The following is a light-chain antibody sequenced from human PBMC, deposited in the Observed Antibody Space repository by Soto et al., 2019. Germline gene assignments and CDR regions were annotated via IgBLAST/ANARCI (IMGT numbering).Light chain of an antibody. Sequence: QSVLTQPASASGSPGQSITISCTGTSSDIGGHDDVSWYQQHPGKVPKLLIYGVTDRPSGVSQRFSGSKSGNTASLTISGLQAEDEADYYCSSFTTDSTYVFGTGTRSPS. CDR1: SSDIGGHDD. CDR2: GVT. J-gene: IGLJ1*01. V-gene: IGLV2-14*03. CDR3: SSFTTDSTYV.